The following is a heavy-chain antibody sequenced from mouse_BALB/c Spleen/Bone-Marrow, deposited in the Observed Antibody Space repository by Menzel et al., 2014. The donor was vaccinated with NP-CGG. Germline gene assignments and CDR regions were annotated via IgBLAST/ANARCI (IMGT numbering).Heavy chain of an antibody. J-gene: IGHJ4*01. D-gene: IGHD2-4*01. CDR2: INPYNDGT. V-gene: IGHV1-14*01. Sequence: VQLQQSGPELVKPGASVKMSCKASGYTFTAYVMHWVEQKPGQGLEWIGYINPYNDGTKYNEMFKGKATLTSDKSSSTAYMELSSLTSEDSAVYYCAREGGLRRGDYYAMDYWGQGTSVTVSS. CDR1: GYTFTAYV. CDR3: AREGGLRRGDYYAMDY.